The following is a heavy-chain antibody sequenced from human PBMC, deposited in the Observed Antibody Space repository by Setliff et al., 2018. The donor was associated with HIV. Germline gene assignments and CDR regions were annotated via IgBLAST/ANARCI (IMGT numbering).Heavy chain of an antibody. Sequence: GESLKISCKGSGTSFTTYWIGWVRQMPGKGLEWMGIIYPDDSDTRYNTSFQGQVTISAEKSINTAYLQWSSLRASDTAMYYCARHLRETYYYGSGSPGVAFDSWGQGTMVTVSS. CDR1: GTSFTTYW. J-gene: IGHJ3*02. D-gene: IGHD3-10*01. CDR3: ARHLRETYYYGSGSPGVAFDS. CDR2: IYPDDSDT. V-gene: IGHV5-51*01.